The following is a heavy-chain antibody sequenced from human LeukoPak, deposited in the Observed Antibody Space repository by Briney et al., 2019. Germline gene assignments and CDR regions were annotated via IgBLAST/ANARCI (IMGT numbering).Heavy chain of an antibody. CDR3: AKDIRYCSGGSCYEFDY. V-gene: IGHV3-9*01. Sequence: GGSLRLSCAASGFTFDDYAMHWVRQAPGKGLEWVSGISWNSGSIGYADSVKGRFTISRDNAKNSRYPQMNSLRAEDTALYYCAKDIRYCSGGSCYEFDYWGQGTLVTVSS. J-gene: IGHJ4*02. CDR1: GFTFDDYA. CDR2: ISWNSGSI. D-gene: IGHD2-15*01.